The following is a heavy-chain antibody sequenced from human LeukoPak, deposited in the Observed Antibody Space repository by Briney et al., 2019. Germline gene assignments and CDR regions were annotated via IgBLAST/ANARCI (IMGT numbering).Heavy chain of an antibody. CDR2: IYYSGST. V-gene: IGHV4-39*01. J-gene: IGHJ6*02. D-gene: IGHD5-24*01. CDR3: ASRFGMDV. CDR1: GGSISSSSYY. Sequence: PSETLSLTCTVSGGSISSSSYYWGWTRQPPGKGLEWIGSIYYSGSTYYNPSLKSRVTISVDTSKNQFSLKLSSVTAADTAVYYCASRFGMDVWGQGTTVTVSS.